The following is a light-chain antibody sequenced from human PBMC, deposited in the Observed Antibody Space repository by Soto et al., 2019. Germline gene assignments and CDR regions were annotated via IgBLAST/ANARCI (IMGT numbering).Light chain of an antibody. CDR2: GAS. V-gene: IGKV1-12*01. CDR3: QKTSSFPYT. Sequence: DIQLTQSPSSVSASVGDSVTLTCRASQAISTWLAWYQQRPGKAPQLLIFGASILQSGVPSRFSDRGYGTDFPLTISRLQPEEFATYYGQKTSSFPYTFGQGTKLDIK. CDR1: QAISTW. J-gene: IGKJ2*01.